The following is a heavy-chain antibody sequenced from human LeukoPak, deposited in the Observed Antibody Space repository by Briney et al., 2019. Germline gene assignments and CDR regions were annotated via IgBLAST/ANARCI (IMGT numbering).Heavy chain of an antibody. V-gene: IGHV4-30-2*01. CDR1: GGSISSGAYC. CDR2: VCDTGSP. Sequence: PSETLSLTCTVSGGSISSGAYCWSWLRQTPGTGLEWLGYVCDTGSPFYTPSLKSRVTISVDKSRNQFSLRLTSVTATDTAVYYCARGPPYRYFSDYWGQGTLVTVSS. CDR3: ARGPPYRYFSDY. D-gene: IGHD3-9*01. J-gene: IGHJ4*02.